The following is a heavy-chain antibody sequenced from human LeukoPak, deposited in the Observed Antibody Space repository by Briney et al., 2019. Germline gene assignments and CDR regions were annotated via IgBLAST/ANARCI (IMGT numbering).Heavy chain of an antibody. CDR1: GFTFSNAW. J-gene: IGHJ4*02. Sequence: PGGSLRLSCAASGFTFSNAWMSWVRQAPGKGLGWVGRIKSKTDGGTTDYAAPVKGRFTISRDDSKNTLYLQMNSLKTEDTAVYYCTTESAYCGGDCYSGYWGQGTLVTVSS. CDR2: IKSKTDGGTT. CDR3: TTESAYCGGDCYSGY. D-gene: IGHD2-21*02. V-gene: IGHV3-15*01.